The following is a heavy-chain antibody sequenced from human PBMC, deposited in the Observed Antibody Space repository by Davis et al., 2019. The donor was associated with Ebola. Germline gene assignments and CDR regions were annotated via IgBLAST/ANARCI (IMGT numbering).Heavy chain of an antibody. CDR1: GFTFSSYS. CDR3: ARDLITMVRGVIEGYYYYYGMDV. J-gene: IGHJ6*04. D-gene: IGHD3-10*01. V-gene: IGHV3-48*02. CDR2: ISSSSSTI. Sequence: PGGSLRLSCAASGFTFSSYSMNWVRQAPGKGLEWVSYISSSSSTIYYADSVKGRFTISRDNAKNSLYLQMNSLRDEDTAVYYCARDLITMVRGVIEGYYYYYGMDVWGKGTTVTVSS.